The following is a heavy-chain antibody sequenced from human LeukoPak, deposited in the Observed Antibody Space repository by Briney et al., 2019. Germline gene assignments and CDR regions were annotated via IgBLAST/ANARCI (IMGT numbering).Heavy chain of an antibody. Sequence: GGSLRLSCAASGFTFSSYWMSWVRQAPGKGLEWVANIKQDGREKYYVDSVKGRFTISRDNAKNSLYLQMDSLRAEDTAVYYCARDGDMVSFDYWGQGTLVTVSS. D-gene: IGHD3-10*01. CDR3: ARDGDMVSFDY. CDR1: GFTFSSYW. V-gene: IGHV3-7*03. CDR2: IKQDGREK. J-gene: IGHJ4*02.